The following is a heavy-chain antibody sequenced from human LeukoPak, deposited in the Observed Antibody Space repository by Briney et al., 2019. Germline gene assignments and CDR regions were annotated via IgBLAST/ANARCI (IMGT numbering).Heavy chain of an antibody. CDR1: GGTFNNSA. Sequence: ASVKVSCKTSGGTFNNSAISWVRQAPGQGLEWLGGIMPLFGTAGYAQKFQGRVSITKDESTRTVYLELTSLTSDDTAVYYCARDVHGDYGSGWFDPWGQGTLVSVSS. CDR3: ARDVHGDYGSGWFDP. D-gene: IGHD4-17*01. J-gene: IGHJ5*02. V-gene: IGHV1-69*05. CDR2: IMPLFGTA.